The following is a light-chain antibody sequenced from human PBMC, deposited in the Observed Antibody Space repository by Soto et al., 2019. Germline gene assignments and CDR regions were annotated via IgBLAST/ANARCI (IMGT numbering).Light chain of an antibody. Sequence: QSALTQPASVSGSPGQSITISCNGTSSDVGDYNYVSWYQQHPGKAPKLMIYEVSKRPSGVSNRFSGSKSGNTASLTISGLQAEDEADYYCSSYTGSITVVFGGGTKLTVL. CDR3: SSYTGSITVV. CDR2: EVS. J-gene: IGLJ3*02. V-gene: IGLV2-14*01. CDR1: SSDVGDYNY.